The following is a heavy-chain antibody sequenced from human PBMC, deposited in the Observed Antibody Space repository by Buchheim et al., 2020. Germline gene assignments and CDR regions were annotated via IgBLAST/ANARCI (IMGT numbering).Heavy chain of an antibody. V-gene: IGHV3-30*18. CDR1: GFTFSAYA. CDR3: AKDWWSAGRYYQIDH. CDR2: ILYDGSNK. D-gene: IGHD3-10*01. Sequence: QVQLVESGGGVVLPGRSLRLSCAASGFTFSAYAMHWVRQAPGKGLEWVALILYDGSNKYYADSVKGRFTISRDNSKNTVYLQMNSLRAEDTAIYYCAKDWWSAGRYYQIDHWGQGTL. J-gene: IGHJ4*02.